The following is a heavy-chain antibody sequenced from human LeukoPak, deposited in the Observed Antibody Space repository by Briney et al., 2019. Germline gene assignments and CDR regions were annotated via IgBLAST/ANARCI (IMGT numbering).Heavy chain of an antibody. CDR3: TRRAWDLGNDAFDI. Sequence: SETLSLTCTVSGGSISGRSYYWGWIRQPPGGGLEWIGSPYYTGTTYYNPSLKSRVSISVGTSKIHFSVRLTSVTAADTAIYYCTRRAWDLGNDAFDIWGQGTMVTVPS. J-gene: IGHJ3*02. CDR1: GGSISGRSYY. V-gene: IGHV4-39*02. CDR2: PYYTGTT. D-gene: IGHD1-26*01.